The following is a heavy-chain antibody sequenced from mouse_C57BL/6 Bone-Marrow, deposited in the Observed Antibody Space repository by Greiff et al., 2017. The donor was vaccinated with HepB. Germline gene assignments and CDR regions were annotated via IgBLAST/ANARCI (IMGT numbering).Heavy chain of an antibody. CDR3: ARGISLLREWHYFDY. CDR1: GYAFSSSW. Sequence: QVQLKESGPELVKPGASVKISCKASGYAFSSSWMNWVKQRPGKGLEWIGRIYPGDGDTNYNGKFKGKATLTADKSSSTAYMQLSSLTSEDSAVYFCARGISLLREWHYFDYWGQGTTLTVSS. D-gene: IGHD1-2*01. CDR2: IYPGDGDT. V-gene: IGHV1-82*01. J-gene: IGHJ2*01.